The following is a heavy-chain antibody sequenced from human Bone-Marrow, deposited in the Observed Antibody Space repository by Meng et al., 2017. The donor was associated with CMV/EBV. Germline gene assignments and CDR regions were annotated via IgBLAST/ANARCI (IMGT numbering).Heavy chain of an antibody. V-gene: IGHV4-39*07. Sequence: SETLSLTCTVSGGSISSSSYYWGWIRQPPGKGLEWIGEINHSGSTNYNPSLKSRVTISVDTSKNQFSLKLSSVTAADTAVYYCARAELRFLEWLLPKYGMDVWGQGTTVTVSS. CDR2: INHSGST. J-gene: IGHJ6*02. CDR1: GGSISSSSYY. CDR3: ARAELRFLEWLLPKYGMDV. D-gene: IGHD3-3*01.